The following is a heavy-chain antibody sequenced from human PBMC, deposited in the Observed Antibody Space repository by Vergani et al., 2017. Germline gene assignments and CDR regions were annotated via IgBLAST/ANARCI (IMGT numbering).Heavy chain of an antibody. J-gene: IGHJ4*02. CDR2: INPSGGHT. Sequence: QVQVVQSGAEVKKSGASVKVSCKTSGYTFSNYYMHWVRQAPGQWLEWMGIINPSGGHTNYAQKFQGRVTMTRDTSTSTVYVELSSLRSEDTAIYYCARGDYGILTGYRYWGQGTLVTVSA. D-gene: IGHD3-9*01. V-gene: IGHV1-46*03. CDR1: GYTFSNYY. CDR3: ARGDYGILTGYRY.